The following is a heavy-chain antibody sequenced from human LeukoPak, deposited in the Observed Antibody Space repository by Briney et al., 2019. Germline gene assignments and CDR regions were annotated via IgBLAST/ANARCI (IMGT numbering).Heavy chain of an antibody. D-gene: IGHD2-2*01. CDR1: GFTFSSYA. J-gene: IGHJ5*02. V-gene: IGHV3-23*01. CDR2: ISGSGGST. Sequence: GGSLRLSCAASGFTFSSYAMSWVRQAPGKGLEWVSAISGSGGSTYYADSVKGRFTISRDNSRNTLYLQMSSLRAEDTAVYYCASIGYCSSTSCDNWFDPWGQGTLVTVSS. CDR3: ASIGYCSSTSCDNWFDP.